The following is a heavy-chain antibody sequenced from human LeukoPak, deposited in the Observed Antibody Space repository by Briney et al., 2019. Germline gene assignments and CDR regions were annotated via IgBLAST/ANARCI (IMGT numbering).Heavy chain of an antibody. CDR2: ISSSSSYI. V-gene: IGHV3-21*01. Sequence: GGSLRLSCAASGFTFSSYSMNWVRQAPGKVLEWVSSISSSSSYIYYADSVKGRFTISRDNAKNSLSLQMNSLRVEDTAVYYCARYNSRSGGMDVWGQGTTVTVSS. D-gene: IGHD6-13*01. J-gene: IGHJ6*02. CDR1: GFTFSSYS. CDR3: ARYNSRSGGMDV.